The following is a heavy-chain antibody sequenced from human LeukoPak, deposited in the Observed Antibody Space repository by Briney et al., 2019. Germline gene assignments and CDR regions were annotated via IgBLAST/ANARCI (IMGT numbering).Heavy chain of an antibody. D-gene: IGHD2-2*01. J-gene: IGHJ5*02. CDR3: ARDPDRYCSSTSCYAEGWFDP. V-gene: IGHV1-2*02. CDR2: INPNSGGT. CDR1: GYTFTGYY. Sequence: ASVKVSCKASGYTFTGYYMHWVRQAPGQGLEWMGWINPNSGGTNYAQKFQGRVTMTRDTSISTAYMELSRLRSDGTAVYYCARDPDRYCSSTSCYAEGWFDPWGQGTLVTVSS.